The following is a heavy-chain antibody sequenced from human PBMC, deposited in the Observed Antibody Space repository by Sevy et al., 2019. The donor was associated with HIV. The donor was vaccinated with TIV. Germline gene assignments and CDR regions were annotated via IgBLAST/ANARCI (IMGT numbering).Heavy chain of an antibody. J-gene: IGHJ5*02. CDR3: ARTDLNRGWFDP. Sequence: ASVKVSCKASGGTFSSYAISWVRQAPGQGLEWMGGIIPIFGTANYERKFQGRVTITADKSTSTAYMELRSLRSEDTAVYYCARTDLNRGWFDPWGQGTLVTVSS. V-gene: IGHV1-69*06. CDR2: IIPIFGTA. CDR1: GGTFSSYA.